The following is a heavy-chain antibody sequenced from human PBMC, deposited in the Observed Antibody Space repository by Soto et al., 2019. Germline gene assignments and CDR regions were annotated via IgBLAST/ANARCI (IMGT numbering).Heavy chain of an antibody. D-gene: IGHD1-26*01. J-gene: IGHJ4*02. CDR1: GGSISSSSYY. CDR3: ARQAGEQTTYFGY. V-gene: IGHV4-39*01. CDR2: FYYSGNT. Sequence: QLQLQESGPGLVKPSETLSLTCTVSGGSISSSSYYWGWIRQPPGKGLEWIGNFYYSGNTYYHPSLKSRVTISVAPAKTQLFPKPSAVTAAATAVYYCARQAGEQTTYFGYWGQGTLLTVAS.